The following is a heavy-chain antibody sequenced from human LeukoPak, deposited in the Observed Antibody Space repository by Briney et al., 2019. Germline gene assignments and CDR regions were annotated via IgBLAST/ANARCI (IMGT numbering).Heavy chain of an antibody. D-gene: IGHD6-19*01. CDR1: GDSVSSNSAA. Sequence: SQTLSLTCAISGDSVSSNSAAWNWIRQSPSRGLEWLGRAYYRSKWYNDYAVSVKSRITINPDTSKNQFSLQLNSVTPEDTAVYYCARDTYSSGWYGPKSYYYYGMDVWGQGTTVTVSS. J-gene: IGHJ6*02. CDR3: ARDTYSSGWYGPKSYYYYGMDV. V-gene: IGHV6-1*01. CDR2: AYYRSKWYN.